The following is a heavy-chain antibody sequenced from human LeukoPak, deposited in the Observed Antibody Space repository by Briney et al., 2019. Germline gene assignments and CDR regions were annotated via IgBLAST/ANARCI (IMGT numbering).Heavy chain of an antibody. CDR3: ARNHYDFWSGYPHYYGMDV. CDR2: IYTSGST. D-gene: IGHD3-3*01. Sequence: PSETLSLTCTVSGGSISSYYWSWIRQPAGKGLEWIGRIYTSGSTNYNPSLKSRVTMSVDTSKNQFSLKLSSVTAADTAVYYCARNHYDFWSGYPHYYGMDVWGQGTTVTVSS. CDR1: GGSISSYY. J-gene: IGHJ6*02. V-gene: IGHV4-4*07.